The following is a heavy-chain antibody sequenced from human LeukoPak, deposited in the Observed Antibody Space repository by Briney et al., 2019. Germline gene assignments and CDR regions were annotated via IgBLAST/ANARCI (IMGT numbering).Heavy chain of an antibody. CDR3: ARGSHYDSSGFTLFDL. V-gene: IGHV3-66*01. D-gene: IGHD3-22*01. Sequence: GGSLRLSCAASGFTVSSSYMSWVRQAPGKGLEWASVIYSGGSTYYADSVKGRFAISRDNSQNTLYLQMNSLRAEDTAVYCCARGSHYDSSGFTLFDLWGRGTLVTVSS. J-gene: IGHJ2*01. CDR1: GFTVSSSY. CDR2: IYSGGST.